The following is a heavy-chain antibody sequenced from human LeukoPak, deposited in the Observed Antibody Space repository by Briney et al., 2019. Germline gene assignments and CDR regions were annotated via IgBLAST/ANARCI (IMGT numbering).Heavy chain of an antibody. J-gene: IGHJ6*04. D-gene: IGHD6-13*01. CDR3: ARAGVYSSSWHLRSVDYYYGMDV. CDR2: IIPIFGTA. Sequence: SVKVSCKASGGSFSSYAISWVRQAPGQGLEWMGGIIPIFGTANYAQKFQGRVTITADESTSTAYMELSSLRSEDTAVYYCARAGVYSSSWHLRSVDYYYGMDVWGKGTTVTVSS. V-gene: IGHV1-69*01. CDR1: GGSFSSYA.